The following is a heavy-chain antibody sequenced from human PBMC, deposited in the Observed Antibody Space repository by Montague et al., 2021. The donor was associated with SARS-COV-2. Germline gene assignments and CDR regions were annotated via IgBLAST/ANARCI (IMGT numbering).Heavy chain of an antibody. CDR3: AGGWLRNGFDP. CDR2: TYYRSKWNN. Sequence: CAISGDSVSSNTAAWNWIRQPPSRGLEWLGRTYYRSKWNNDYAVSVKSRMTIIAAASENQFSLQLNSVTPEDTAVYYCAGGWLRNGFDPWGQGTLVTVSS. CDR1: GDSVSSNTAA. D-gene: IGHD6-19*01. J-gene: IGHJ5*02. V-gene: IGHV6-1*01.